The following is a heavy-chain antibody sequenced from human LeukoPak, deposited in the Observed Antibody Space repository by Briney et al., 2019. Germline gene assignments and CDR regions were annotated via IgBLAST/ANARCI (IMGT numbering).Heavy chain of an antibody. CDR2: ISPEGGTT. V-gene: IGHV3-21*01. Sequence: PGGSLRLSCEASGFSFSSISMNWVRQAPGKGLEWVSSISPEGGTTYHADSVKGRFTTSRDNAKNSLYLQMNSLRDEDTAMYYCARNRAAPENWGQGTLVTVSS. CDR1: GFSFSSIS. CDR3: ARNRAAPEN. D-gene: IGHD1-14*01. J-gene: IGHJ4*02.